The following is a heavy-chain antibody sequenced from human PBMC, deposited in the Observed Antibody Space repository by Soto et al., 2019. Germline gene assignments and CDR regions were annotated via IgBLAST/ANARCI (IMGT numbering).Heavy chain of an antibody. V-gene: IGHV3-23*01. CDR2: ISGSGGST. CDR3: AKDSRIFGVVIIGSFDY. CDR1: GFTFSSYA. Sequence: GGSLRLSCAASGFTFSSYAMSWVRQAPGKGLEWVSAISGSGGSTYYADSVKGRFTISRDNPKNTLYLQMNSLRAEDTAVYYCAKDSRIFGVVIIGSFDYWGQGTLVTVSS. J-gene: IGHJ4*02. D-gene: IGHD3-3*01.